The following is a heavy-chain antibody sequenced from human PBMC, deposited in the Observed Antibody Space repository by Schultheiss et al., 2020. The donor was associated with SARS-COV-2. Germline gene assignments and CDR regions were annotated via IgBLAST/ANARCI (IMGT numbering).Heavy chain of an antibody. Sequence: GESLKISCAASGFTFSSYAMSWIRQAPGKGLEWVAVISYDGSNKYYADSVKGRFTISRDNSKNTLYLQMNSLRAEDTAVYYCARDYDRTNNWFDPWGQGTLVTVSS. J-gene: IGHJ5*02. CDR2: ISYDGSNK. D-gene: IGHD5-12*01. V-gene: IGHV3-30*03. CDR3: ARDYDRTNNWFDP. CDR1: GFTFSSYA.